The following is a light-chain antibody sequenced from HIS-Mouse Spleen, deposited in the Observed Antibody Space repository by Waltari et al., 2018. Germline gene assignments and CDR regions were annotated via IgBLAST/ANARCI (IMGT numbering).Light chain of an antibody. CDR2: EDS. CDR1: ALPKNY. J-gene: IGLJ2*01. V-gene: IGLV3-10*01. CDR3: YSTDSSGNHRV. Sequence: SYELTQPPSVSVSPGQTARITCPGDALPKNYAYWYQQKSGQAPVLVIYEDSKRPSGFPERFSGSSSGTMATLTISGAQVEDEADYYCYSTDSSGNHRVFGGGTKLTVL.